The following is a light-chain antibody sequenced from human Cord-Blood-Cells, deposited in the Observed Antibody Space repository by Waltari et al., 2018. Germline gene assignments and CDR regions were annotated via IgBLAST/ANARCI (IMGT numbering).Light chain of an antibody. Sequence: EMVLTQSPGILSLSPGERATIPCGASQSVSSSYLAWYQQKSGQAPRLLIYGASSRATGIPDRVSGSGSGTDFTLTISMLEPEDFAVYYCQQDGYSPYPFGQGTKLEI. CDR2: GAS. V-gene: IGKV3-20*01. CDR1: QSVSSSY. J-gene: IGKJ2*01. CDR3: QQDGYSPYP.